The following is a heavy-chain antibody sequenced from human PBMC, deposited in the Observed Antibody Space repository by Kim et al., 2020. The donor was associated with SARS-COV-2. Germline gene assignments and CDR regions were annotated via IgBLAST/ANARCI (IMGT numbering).Heavy chain of an antibody. V-gene: IGHV4-31*03. CDR1: GGSISSGGYY. CDR2: IYYSGST. D-gene: IGHD1-1*01. J-gene: IGHJ3*02. CDR3: AREVPTMWTYAFDI. Sequence: LSLTCTVSGGSISSGGYYWSWIRQHPGKGLEWIGYIYYSGSTYYNPSLKSRVTISVDTSKNQFSLKLSSVTAADTAVYYCAREVPTMWTYAFDIWGQGTMVTVSS.